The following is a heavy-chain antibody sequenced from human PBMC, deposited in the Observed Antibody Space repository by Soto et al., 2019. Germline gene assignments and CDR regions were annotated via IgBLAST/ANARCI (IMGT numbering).Heavy chain of an antibody. CDR1: GGSISSYY. V-gene: IGHV4-59*01. Sequence: SETLSLTCTVSGGSISSYYWSWIRQPPGKGLEWIGYIYYSGSTNYNPSLKSRVTKDTSKNQLVLTMTNMDPVDTATYYCAQLPWKEMWPRAPVVNWGQGTPVTVSS. CDR2: IYYSGST. CDR3: AQLPWKEMWPRAPVVN. J-gene: IGHJ4*02. D-gene: IGHD3-16*02.